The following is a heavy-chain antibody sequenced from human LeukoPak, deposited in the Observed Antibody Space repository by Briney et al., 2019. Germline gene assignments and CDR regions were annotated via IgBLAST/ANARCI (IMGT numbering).Heavy chain of an antibody. J-gene: IGHJ4*02. CDR3: ARDPHSGNSEGRY. CDR2: IYHRGIT. D-gene: IGHD1-26*01. Sequence: PSETLSLTCAVSGGSIASSDWWSWVRQPPGKGLEWIGEIYHRGITKYNPSLESRVTLSLDKSKNQFSLRLSSVTAADTAVYYCARDPHSGNSEGRYWGQGTLVTVSS. CDR1: GGSIASSDW. V-gene: IGHV4-4*02.